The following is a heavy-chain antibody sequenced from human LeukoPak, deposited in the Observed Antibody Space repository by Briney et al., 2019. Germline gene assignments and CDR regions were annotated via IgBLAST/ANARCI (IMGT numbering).Heavy chain of an antibody. J-gene: IGHJ4*02. Sequence: GGSLRLSCAASGFSFSSHSMNWVRQAPGKGLEWVSSVSSSSSFIYYADSVKGRFTISRDNAKKSLYLQMNSLRAEDTAVYYCARDRVSGFGPDYWGQGTLVTVSS. CDR2: VSSSSSFI. V-gene: IGHV3-21*01. CDR3: ARDRVSGFGPDY. D-gene: IGHD3-10*01. CDR1: GFSFSSHS.